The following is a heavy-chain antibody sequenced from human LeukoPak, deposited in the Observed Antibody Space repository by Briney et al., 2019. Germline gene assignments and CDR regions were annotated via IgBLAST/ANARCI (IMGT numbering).Heavy chain of an antibody. CDR2: ISHSGSSI. J-gene: IGHJ3*02. CDR1: GFTFSNYL. Sequence: GGSLRLSCVASGFTFSNYLMNWVRQAPGKGLEWASGISHSGSSIYYADSVKGRFTISRDNSKNTLYLQMNSLRAEDTAVYYCAKGDQLLYLAAFDIWGQGTMVTVSS. D-gene: IGHD2-2*02. CDR3: AKGDQLLYLAAFDI. V-gene: IGHV3-23*01.